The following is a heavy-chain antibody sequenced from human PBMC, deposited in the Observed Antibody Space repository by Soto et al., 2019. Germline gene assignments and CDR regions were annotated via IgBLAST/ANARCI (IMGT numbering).Heavy chain of an antibody. CDR3: ARDSYQWLVRGSYNWFDP. V-gene: IGHV1-46*01. D-gene: IGHD6-19*01. CDR2: INPSTSGR. CDR1: GYTFTSYY. Sequence: ASVKVSCKASGYTFTSYYMHWLRQAPGQGLEWMGVINPSTSGRSYAQKFQGRVTMTRDTSTSTVYMELTSLRPEDTAVYYCARDSYQWLVRGSYNWFDPWGQGTLVTVSS. J-gene: IGHJ5*02.